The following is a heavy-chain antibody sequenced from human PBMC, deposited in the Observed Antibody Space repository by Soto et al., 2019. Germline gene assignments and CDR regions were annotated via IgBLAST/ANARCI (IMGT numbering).Heavy chain of an antibody. Sequence: GGSLRLSCAASGFTFSDYYMKWIRQAPEKGLEWVSYISSSGSTMYYADSVKGRFTVSRDNAKNSVYLQMNSLRAEDTAVYYCARVRYYGSGTYYTDYWGQGTLVTVSS. CDR1: GFTFSDYY. D-gene: IGHD3-10*01. V-gene: IGHV3-11*01. CDR2: ISSSGSTM. J-gene: IGHJ4*02. CDR3: ARVRYYGSGTYYTDY.